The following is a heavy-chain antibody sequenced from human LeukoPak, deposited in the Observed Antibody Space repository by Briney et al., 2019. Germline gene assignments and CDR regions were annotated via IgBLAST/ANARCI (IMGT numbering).Heavy chain of an antibody. D-gene: IGHD3-10*01. CDR1: GYTFNSYA. J-gene: IGHJ5*02. CDR3: ARVGGNLWFGELSYWFDP. V-gene: IGHV7-4-1*02. CDR2: INTNTGNP. Sequence: GASVKVSCKASGYTFNSYAMNWVRQAPGQGLEWIGWINTNTGNPTYAQGFTGRFVFSLDTSVSTAYLQISSLRADDTAVYYCARVGGNLWFGELSYWFDPWGQGTLVTVSS.